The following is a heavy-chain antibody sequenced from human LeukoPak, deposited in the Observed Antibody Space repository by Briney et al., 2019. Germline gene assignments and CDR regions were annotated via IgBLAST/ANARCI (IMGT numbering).Heavy chain of an antibody. V-gene: IGHV3-23*01. CDR1: GLSFTSFA. D-gene: IGHD3-16*01. J-gene: IGHJ4*02. Sequence: GGSLLLSCAASGLSFTSFAMSWVRPAPARGPEWVSSLRGDGETFYADSVRGRFTLSRDDSRNTVYLQLNNLRVEDTAIYYCARASWVSSADAVRWGQGTQVTVSS. CDR3: ARASWVSSADAVR. CDR2: LRGDGET.